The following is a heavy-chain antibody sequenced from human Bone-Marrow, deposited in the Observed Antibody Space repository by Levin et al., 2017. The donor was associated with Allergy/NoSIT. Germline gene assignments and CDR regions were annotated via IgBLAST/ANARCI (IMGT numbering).Heavy chain of an antibody. CDR3: ARVGAYEHIGTFDY. V-gene: IGHV4-59*01. J-gene: IGHJ4*02. CDR2: ISDSGGT. D-gene: IGHD5-12*01. CDR1: DGSISNYY. Sequence: RSQTLSLTCTVSDGSISNYYWGWIRQPPGKGLEWIGYISDSGGTNYKSSLKSRFTISVDTSKNQFSLKLTSVTAADTAVYYCARVGAYEHIGTFDYWGQGTLVTVSS.